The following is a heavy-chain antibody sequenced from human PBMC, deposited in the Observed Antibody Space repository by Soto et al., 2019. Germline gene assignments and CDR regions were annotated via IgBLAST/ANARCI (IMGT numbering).Heavy chain of an antibody. V-gene: IGHV4-34*01. CDR3: ATVVTSRYFGLDV. CDR1: GGSFSNYY. J-gene: IGHJ6*02. Sequence: SATLSLTCAVSGGSFSNYYLTWIRQSPGKGLEWIGEVNHDGSTNNYNPSLNRRVTISIDTSKKQFSLKLRSVAAADTAIYYCATVVTSRYFGLDVWGQGTTVTVSS. CDR2: VNHDGSTN. D-gene: IGHD2-2*01.